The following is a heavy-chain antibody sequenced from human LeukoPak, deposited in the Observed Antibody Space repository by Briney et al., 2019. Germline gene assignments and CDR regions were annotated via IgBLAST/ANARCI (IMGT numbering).Heavy chain of an antibody. CDR2: INGAGSGT. CDR3: VMEDWGRYV. Sequence: SGGSLRLSCADSGGTLSEHWMNWFRQAPGRGLEWVAKINGAGSGTEYLESVKGRFTISRDDAKNSLYLQMNSLSVEDTAVYYCVMEDWGRYVWGRGTTVTVSS. D-gene: IGHD3-16*01. J-gene: IGHJ6*04. CDR1: GGTLSEHW. V-gene: IGHV3-7*04.